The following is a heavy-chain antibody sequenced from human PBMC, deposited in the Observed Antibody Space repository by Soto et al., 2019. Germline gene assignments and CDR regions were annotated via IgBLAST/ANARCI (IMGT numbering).Heavy chain of an antibody. J-gene: IGHJ6*03. CDR2: ISSSSTTI. CDR1: GFTLSSYS. CDR3: ARGPGYSSIWYPMDV. Sequence: EVKLVESGGNLVQPGGSLRLSCAASGFTLSSYSMNWVRQAPGKGLEWVSYISSSSTTIYYADSVKGRFTISRDNAKNSLYLQMSSLRAEDTAVYYCARGPGYSSIWYPMDVWGKGTTVTVSS. V-gene: IGHV3-48*01. D-gene: IGHD6-13*01.